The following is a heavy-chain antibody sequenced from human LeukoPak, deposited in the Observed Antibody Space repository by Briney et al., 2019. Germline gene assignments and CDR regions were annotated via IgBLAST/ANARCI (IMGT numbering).Heavy chain of an antibody. CDR3: ARGSGGY. Sequence: KPSETLSLTCGVYGGSFSGYYWTWIRQPPGKGLEWIGEINHSGSTNYNPSLKSRVTISVDTSKNQFSLKLSSVTAADTAVYYCARGSGGYWGQGTLVTVSS. CDR1: GGSFSGYY. V-gene: IGHV4-34*01. J-gene: IGHJ4*02. CDR2: INHSGST. D-gene: IGHD3-10*01.